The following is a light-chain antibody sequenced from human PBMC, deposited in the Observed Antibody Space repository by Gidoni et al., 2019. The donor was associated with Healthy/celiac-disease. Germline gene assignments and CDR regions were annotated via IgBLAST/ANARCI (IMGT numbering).Light chain of an antibody. J-gene: IGLJ1*01. CDR2: RDS. CDR3: QVWDSSTYV. Sequence: SYELTQPLSVSVALGQTARITCGGNNIGSKNVTWYQQKPGQAPVLVIYRDSNRPSGIPERFSGSNSGNTATLTISRAQAGDEADYYCQVWDSSTYVFGTGTKVTVL. V-gene: IGLV3-9*01. CDR1: NIGSKN.